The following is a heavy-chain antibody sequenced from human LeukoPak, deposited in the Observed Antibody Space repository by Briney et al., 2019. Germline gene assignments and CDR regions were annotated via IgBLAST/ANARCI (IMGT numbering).Heavy chain of an antibody. Sequence: ASVKVSCKASGYTFTGYYMYWVRQAPGQGLEWMGWINPNSGGTNYAQKFQGRVTMTRDTSISTAYMELSRLRSDDTAVYYCARGPRMVRGVISTGLYYFDYWGQGTLVTVSS. CDR2: INPNSGGT. CDR1: GYTFTGYY. J-gene: IGHJ4*02. CDR3: ARGPRMVRGVISTGLYYFDY. V-gene: IGHV1-2*02. D-gene: IGHD3-10*01.